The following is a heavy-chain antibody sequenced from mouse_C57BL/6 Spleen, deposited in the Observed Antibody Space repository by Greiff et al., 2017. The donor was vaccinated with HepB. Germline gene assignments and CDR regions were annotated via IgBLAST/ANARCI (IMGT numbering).Heavy chain of an antibody. Sequence: QVQLQQPGAELVKPGASVKLSCKASGYTFTSYWMHWVKQRPGQGLEWIGMIHPNSGSTNYNEKFKSKATLTVDKSSSTAYMQLSSLTSEDSAVYYCARGGTLGDWFAYWGQGTLVTVSA. CDR3: ARGGTLGDWFAY. V-gene: IGHV1-64*01. J-gene: IGHJ3*01. D-gene: IGHD4-1*01. CDR2: IHPNSGST. CDR1: GYTFTSYW.